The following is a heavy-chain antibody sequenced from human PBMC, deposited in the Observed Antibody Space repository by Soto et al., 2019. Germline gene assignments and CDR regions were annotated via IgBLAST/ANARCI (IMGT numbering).Heavy chain of an antibody. CDR1: GYTFTNYG. Sequence: QVQLVQSGPEVKKPEASVKVSCKAAGYTFTNYGITWVRQAPGQGLEWMGWIITYSGNTNYAQKLQDRVSLTADTSTSTAYMELRSLRSDDTAVYYCARIPGYSTTWYYAFDIWGQGTLVTVSS. J-gene: IGHJ3*02. V-gene: IGHV1-18*01. D-gene: IGHD6-13*01. CDR2: IITYSGNT. CDR3: ARIPGYSTTWYYAFDI.